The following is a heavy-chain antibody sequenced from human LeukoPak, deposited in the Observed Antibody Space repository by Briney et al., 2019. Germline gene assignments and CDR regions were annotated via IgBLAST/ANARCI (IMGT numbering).Heavy chain of an antibody. V-gene: IGHV3-21*01. J-gene: IGHJ4*02. CDR1: GFTFSSYR. D-gene: IGHD6-19*01. Sequence: GGSLRLSCAASGFTFSSYRRNWFRKTPGKGLEWVSSISSSTSYIYYADSVKGRFTISRDNAKNSLYLQMNSLRAEDTAVYYCARAGSSGWDYWGQGTLVTVSS. CDR3: ARAGSSGWDY. CDR2: ISSSTSYI.